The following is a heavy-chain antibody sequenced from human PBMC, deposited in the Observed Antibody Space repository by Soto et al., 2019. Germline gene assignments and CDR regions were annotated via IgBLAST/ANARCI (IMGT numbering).Heavy chain of an antibody. CDR2: VKSKADGGTA. D-gene: IGHD3-3*01. J-gene: IGHJ4*02. V-gene: IGHV3-15*07. CDR3: NTYPDFWGGHTPL. Sequence: EVQLVESGGGLVKPGGSLRLSCAASGFSISNAWMHWVRQAPGKGLEGVGRVKSKADGGTAHYAAPVKDRFTISTDDSTNTQYLQMNSLKMEYTAVYYCNTYPDFWGGHTPLWGQGTLVTVSS. CDR1: GFSISNAW.